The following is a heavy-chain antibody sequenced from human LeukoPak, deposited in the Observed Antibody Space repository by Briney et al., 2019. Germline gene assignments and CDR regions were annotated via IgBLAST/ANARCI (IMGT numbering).Heavy chain of an antibody. J-gene: IGHJ4*02. CDR1: GFTFSSYS. Sequence: PGGSLRLSSAASGFTFSSYSMNWVRQAPGKGLEWVSSISSSSSYIYYADSVKGRFTISRDNAKNSLYLQMNSLRAEDTAVYYCARGRDSSGYYGPFDYWGQGTLDTVSS. CDR2: ISSSSSYI. V-gene: IGHV3-21*01. CDR3: ARGRDSSGYYGPFDY. D-gene: IGHD3-22*01.